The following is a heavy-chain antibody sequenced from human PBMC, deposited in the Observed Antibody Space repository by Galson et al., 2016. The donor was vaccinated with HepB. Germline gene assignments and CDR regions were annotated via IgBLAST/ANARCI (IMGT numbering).Heavy chain of an antibody. V-gene: IGHV4-34*01. CDR3: ARGPYYDYSSGYYYYYNGMDV. CDR2: INHSENT. J-gene: IGHJ6*02. D-gene: IGHD3-22*01. CDR1: GGSFSDYY. Sequence: ETLSLTCAVYGGSFSDYYWSWIRQSPGKGLEWIGEINHSENTNYNPSLKSRVTISLDTSKNQFFLRLSSVTAADTAVYYCARGPYYDYSSGYYYYYNGMDVWGQGTTATVSS.